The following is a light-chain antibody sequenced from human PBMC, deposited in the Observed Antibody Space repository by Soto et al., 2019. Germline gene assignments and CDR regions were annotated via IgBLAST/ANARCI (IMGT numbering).Light chain of an antibody. CDR1: RSDVGGYNF. CDR3: CSYAGSNTYV. Sequence: SALTQPASVSGSPGQSITISCSGTRSDVGGYNFLSWYQHHPGKAPKLIIYEVSDRPSGVSNRFSGSKSGNTASLTISGLQAEDEADYYCCSYAGSNTYVFGTGTKVTVL. V-gene: IGLV2-23*02. J-gene: IGLJ1*01. CDR2: EVS.